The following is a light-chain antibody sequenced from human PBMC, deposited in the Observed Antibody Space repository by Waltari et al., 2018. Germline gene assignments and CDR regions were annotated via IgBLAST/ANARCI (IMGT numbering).Light chain of an antibody. J-gene: IGKJ1*01. CDR2: VAS. CDR3: QQYNSYSPL. Sequence: DIQMTQSPSTLSASVGDRVTITCRASQSIGSWLAWYHQRPGKAPKLLIYVASSLESGVPSRFSGSGSGTEFTLTISSLQPDDFATYYCQQYNSYSPLFGQGTKVEIK. CDR1: QSIGSW. V-gene: IGKV1-5*01.